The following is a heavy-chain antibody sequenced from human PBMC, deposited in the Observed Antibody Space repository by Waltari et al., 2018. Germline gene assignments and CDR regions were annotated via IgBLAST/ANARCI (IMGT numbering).Heavy chain of an antibody. CDR1: GGSISSGSYY. J-gene: IGHJ3*02. Sequence: QVQLQESGPGLVKPSQTLSLTCTVSGGSISSGSYYWSWIRQPAGKGLEWIGYIYTSGSTYYNPSLKSRVTISVDTSKNQFSLKLSSVTAADTAVYYCARTAGAGAFDIWGQGTMVTVSS. V-gene: IGHV4-61*09. CDR3: ARTAGAGAFDI. CDR2: IYTSGST. D-gene: IGHD1-1*01.